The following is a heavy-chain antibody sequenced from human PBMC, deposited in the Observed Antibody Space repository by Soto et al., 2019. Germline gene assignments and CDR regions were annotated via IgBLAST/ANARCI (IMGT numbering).Heavy chain of an antibody. CDR3: AGTVGAAYYFDF. CDR1: GDSMTKYY. CDR2: IYTSGST. J-gene: IGHJ4*02. V-gene: IGHV4-4*07. D-gene: IGHD1-26*01. Sequence: PSETLSLTCTVSGDSMTKYYWSWIRQSAGKGLEWIGRIYTSGSTNYNPSLKSRVTMSIDTSNKHFSLSLKSVTAADTAVYYCAGTVGAAYYFDFWGQGALVTVSS.